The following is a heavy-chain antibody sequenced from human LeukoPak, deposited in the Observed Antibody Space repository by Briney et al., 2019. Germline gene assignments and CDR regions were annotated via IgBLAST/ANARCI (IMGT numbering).Heavy chain of an antibody. J-gene: IGHJ4*02. D-gene: IGHD1-26*01. CDR2: IKSKTNSYAT. V-gene: IGHV3-73*01. Sequence: GGSLRLSCAASGFTFSGSAMHWVRQASGKGLEWVGRIKSKTNSYATAFAAPVKGRFTISRDDSKNTAYLQMNSLKTEDTAVYYCTRAVGAPSYPLDYWGQGTMVTVSS. CDR1: GFTFSGSA. CDR3: TRAVGAPSYPLDY.